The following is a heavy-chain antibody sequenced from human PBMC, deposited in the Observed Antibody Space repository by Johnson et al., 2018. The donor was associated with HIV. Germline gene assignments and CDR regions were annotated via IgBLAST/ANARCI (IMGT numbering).Heavy chain of an antibody. D-gene: IGHD6-13*01. CDR1: GFTFSSYG. CDR2: ISYDGSNK. Sequence: QVQLVESGGGVVQPGRSLRLSCAASGFTFSSYGMHWVRQAPGKGLEWVAVISYDGSNKYYVDSVKGRFTISRDNAKNSLYLQMNSLRAEDTALYYCARVGAIAAGGAFDIWGQGTMVTVSS. J-gene: IGHJ3*02. V-gene: IGHV3-30*03. CDR3: ARVGAIAAGGAFDI.